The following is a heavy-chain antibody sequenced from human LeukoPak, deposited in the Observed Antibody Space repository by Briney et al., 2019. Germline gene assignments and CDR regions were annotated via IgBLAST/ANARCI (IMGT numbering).Heavy chain of an antibody. D-gene: IGHD3-10*01. V-gene: IGHV4-39*07. Sequence: SETLSLTCTVSGGSISSGSYYWGWIRQPPGKGLEWIGSIYYSGSTYYNPSLKSRVTISVDTSKNQFSLKLSSVTAADTAVYYCARETYVLLWFGEPLTSYMDVWGKGTTVTVSS. CDR1: GGSISSGSYY. CDR3: ARETYVLLWFGEPLTSYMDV. J-gene: IGHJ6*03. CDR2: IYYSGST.